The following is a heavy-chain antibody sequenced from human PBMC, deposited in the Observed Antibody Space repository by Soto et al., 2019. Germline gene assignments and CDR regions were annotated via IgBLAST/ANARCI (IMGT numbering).Heavy chain of an antibody. CDR3: ARMISDYVWGSYRAHFDY. CDR1: GFSLSTSGMC. Sequence: SGPTLVNPXQTLTLTCTFSGFSLSTSGMCVSWIRQPPGKALEWLALIDWDDDKYYSTSLKTRLTISKDTSKNQVVLTMTNMDPVDTATYYCARMISDYVWGSYRAHFDYWGQGTLVTVSS. CDR2: IDWDDDK. J-gene: IGHJ4*02. D-gene: IGHD3-16*02. V-gene: IGHV2-70*01.